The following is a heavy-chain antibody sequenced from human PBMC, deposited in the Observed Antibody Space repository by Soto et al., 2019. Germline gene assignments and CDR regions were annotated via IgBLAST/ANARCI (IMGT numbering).Heavy chain of an antibody. V-gene: IGHV3-30-3*01. CDR2: ISYDGSKK. Sequence: QVQLVESGGGVVQPGRSLRLSCAASGFTFSSYAMHWVRQAPGKGLEWVVVISYDGSKKYYADSVKGRFTISRDNSKNTLYLQMNSLRAEDTAVYYCARDLRVAVAGLWNLYYYYYGMDVWGQGITVTVSS. CDR3: ARDLRVAVAGLWNLYYYYYGMDV. D-gene: IGHD6-19*01. J-gene: IGHJ6*02. CDR1: GFTFSSYA.